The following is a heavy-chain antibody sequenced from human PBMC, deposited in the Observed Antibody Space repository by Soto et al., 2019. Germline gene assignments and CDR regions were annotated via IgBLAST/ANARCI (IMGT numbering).Heavy chain of an antibody. D-gene: IGHD3-10*01. V-gene: IGHV3-11*06. CDR1: GLTFSDYY. CDR2: ISSSSSYT. CDR3: ARLSGTMVRGVIPDY. J-gene: IGHJ4*02. Sequence: QVQLVESGGGLVKPGGSLRLSCAASGLTFSDYYMSWIRQAPGKGLEWVSYISSSSSYTNYADSMKGRFTISRDNAKNSLYLQMNSLRAEDTAVYYCARLSGTMVRGVIPDYWGQGTLVTVSS.